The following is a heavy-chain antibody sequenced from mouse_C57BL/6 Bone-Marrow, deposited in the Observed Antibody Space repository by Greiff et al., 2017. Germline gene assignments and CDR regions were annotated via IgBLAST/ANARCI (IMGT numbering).Heavy chain of an antibody. Sequence: LQESGGGLVKPGGSLKLSCAASGFTFSSYTMSWVRQTPEKRLQWVAAISGGGGNTYYPDSVRGRFTISRDNDKNILYLQMSSLRSEDTALYDCSRQVTTVLATKYFDVWGTGTTVTVSS. V-gene: IGHV5-9*01. D-gene: IGHD1-1*01. J-gene: IGHJ1*03. CDR3: SRQVTTVLATKYFDV. CDR1: GFTFSSYT. CDR2: ISGGGGNT.